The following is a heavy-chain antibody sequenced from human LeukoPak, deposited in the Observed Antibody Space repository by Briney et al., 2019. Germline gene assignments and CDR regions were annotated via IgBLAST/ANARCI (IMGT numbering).Heavy chain of an antibody. J-gene: IGHJ4*02. Sequence: ASVKVSCKASGYTFTNYDINWVRQAAGQGLEWMGWMNPHTGNAGYAQKFQGRVTMTRDTSISTAYMELSRLRSDDTAVYYCARGYYDSSGYYFYWGQGTLVTVSS. CDR1: GYTFTNYD. CDR2: MNPHTGNA. D-gene: IGHD3-22*01. CDR3: ARGYYDSSGYYFY. V-gene: IGHV1-8*01.